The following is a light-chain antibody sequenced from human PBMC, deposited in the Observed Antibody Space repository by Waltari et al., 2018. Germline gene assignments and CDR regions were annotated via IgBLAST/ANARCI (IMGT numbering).Light chain of an antibody. J-gene: IGLJ2*01. CDR1: SSDVGGYDY. V-gene: IGLV2-8*01. CDR2: EVN. CDR3: SSFAGTNNPVI. Sequence: QSALTQPPSASGSPGQSVTISCTGTSSDVGGYDYVSWYQQHPGKAPKFMIYEVNKRPSGVPDRFSGSKSGNTASLTVSGLQAEDEADYYCSSFAGTNNPVIFGGGTKLTVL.